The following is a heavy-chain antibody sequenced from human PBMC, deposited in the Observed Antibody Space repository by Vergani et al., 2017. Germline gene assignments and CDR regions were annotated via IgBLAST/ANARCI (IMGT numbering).Heavy chain of an antibody. CDR1: GGSFSGYY. CDR2: INPSGST. CDR3: AGGLGRAARDFDY. J-gene: IGHJ4*02. Sequence: QVQLQQWGAGLLKPSETLSPTCAVYGGSFSGYYWSWIRPPPGKGLGWIGEINPSGSTNYNPSLKSRVTIAVDTSKNQFSLKLSSVTAADTAVYYCAGGLGRAARDFDYWGQGTLVTVSS. V-gene: IGHV4-34*01. D-gene: IGHD6-6*01.